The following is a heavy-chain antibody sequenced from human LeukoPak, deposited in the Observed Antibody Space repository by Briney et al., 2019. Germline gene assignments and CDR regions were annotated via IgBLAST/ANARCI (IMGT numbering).Heavy chain of an antibody. CDR3: ATDDKSTVTSPGGYYYGMDV. D-gene: IGHD4-17*01. V-gene: IGHV1-24*01. J-gene: IGHJ6*02. Sequence: ASVKVSCKVSGYTLTELSMHWVRQAPGKGLEWMGGFDPEDGETIYAQKFQGRVTMTEDTSTDTAYMELSSLRSEDTAVYYCATDDKSTVTSPGGYYYGMDVWGQGTTVTVSS. CDR1: GYTLTELS. CDR2: FDPEDGET.